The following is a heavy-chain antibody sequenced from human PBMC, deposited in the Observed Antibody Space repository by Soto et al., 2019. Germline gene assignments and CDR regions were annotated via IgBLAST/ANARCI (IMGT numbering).Heavy chain of an antibody. D-gene: IGHD1-26*01. V-gene: IGHV1-2*02. CDR1: GYTFTGYY. Sequence: GDAVQVSCKASGYTFTGYYMNLVLQAPGQGLEWMGWINPNSGGTDYAQKFQGRVTMARDTSISTAYMELSRLRSDDTAVYYCAGGVLSGSYYNWFEPWGQGTPVTVSS. CDR2: INPNSGGT. CDR3: AGGVLSGSYYNWFEP. J-gene: IGHJ5*02.